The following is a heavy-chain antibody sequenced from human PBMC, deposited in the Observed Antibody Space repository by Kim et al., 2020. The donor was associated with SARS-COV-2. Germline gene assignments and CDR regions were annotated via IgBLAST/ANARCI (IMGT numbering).Heavy chain of an antibody. CDR1: GFTFSSYA. CDR2: ISYDGSNK. Sequence: GGSLRLSCAASGFTFSSYAMHWVRQAPGKGLEWVAVISYDGSNKYYADSVKGRFTISRDNSKNTLYLQMNSLRAEDTAVYYCARDRLYCSSTSCFSYYDFWSGFDYWGQGTLVTVSS. CDR3: ARDRLYCSSTSCFSYYDFWSGFDY. D-gene: IGHD2-2*01. V-gene: IGHV3-30-3*01. J-gene: IGHJ4*02.